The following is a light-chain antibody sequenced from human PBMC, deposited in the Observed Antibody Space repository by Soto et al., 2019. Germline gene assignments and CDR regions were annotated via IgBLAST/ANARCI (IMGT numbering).Light chain of an antibody. CDR1: QGIRND. CDR2: AAS. V-gene: IGKV1-6*01. J-gene: IGKJ4*01. Sequence: AIQMTQSPSSLSASVGDRVTITCRASQGIRNDLGWYQQKPGKAPKLLIHAASSLQSGVPSRFSDSGSGTDFTLTISSLQPEDFATYYCLQDYNFPPTFGGGTKVDIK. CDR3: LQDYNFPPT.